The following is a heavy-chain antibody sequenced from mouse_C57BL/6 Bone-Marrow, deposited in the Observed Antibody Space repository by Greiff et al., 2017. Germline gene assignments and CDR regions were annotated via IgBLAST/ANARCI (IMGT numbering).Heavy chain of an antibody. D-gene: IGHD1-1*01. Sequence: QVQLQQPGAELVKPGASVKMSCKASGYTFTSYWITWVKQRPGQGLAWIGDIYPGSGSTNYNEKFKSKATLTVDTSSSTAYMQLSSLTSEDSAVYYCGGYGSSFWYFDVWGTGTTVTVSS. J-gene: IGHJ1*03. CDR1: GYTFTSYW. V-gene: IGHV1-55*01. CDR3: GGYGSSFWYFDV. CDR2: IYPGSGST.